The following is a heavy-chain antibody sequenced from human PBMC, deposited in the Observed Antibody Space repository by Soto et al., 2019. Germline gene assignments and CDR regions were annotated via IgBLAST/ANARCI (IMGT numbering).Heavy chain of an antibody. CDR1: GLTFSTSG. V-gene: IGHV3-30*18. CDR3: AKVARTPAMVTPPSLFCLGG. J-gene: IGHJ6*02. CDR2: ISYDGSNK. Sequence: GGSLRLSCADSGLTFSTSGMHWVRQAPGKGLEWVAVISYDGSNKYYRDSVKGRFTISRDNSKNTLYLQMNSLRLEDTAVYYCAKVARTPAMVTPPSLFCLGGWGPGTTVTVS. D-gene: IGHD5-18*01.